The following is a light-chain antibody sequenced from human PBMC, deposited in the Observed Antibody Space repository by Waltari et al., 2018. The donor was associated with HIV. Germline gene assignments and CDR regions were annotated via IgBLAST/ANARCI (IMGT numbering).Light chain of an antibody. CDR2: DAS. J-gene: IGKJ1*01. CDR1: QSVSFF. CDR3: QHRFNWPRTT. Sequence: EVVLTQSPATLSLSPGERATLSCRASQSVSFFLAWYQQKPGQAPRLLIYDASTRATGTPARFSGRGSGTDFTLTISSLEPEDVAVYYCQHRFNWPRTTFGQGTQVE. V-gene: IGKV3-11*01.